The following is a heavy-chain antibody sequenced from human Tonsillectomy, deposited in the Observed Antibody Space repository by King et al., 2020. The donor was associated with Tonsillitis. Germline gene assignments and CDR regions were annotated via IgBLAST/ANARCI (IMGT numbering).Heavy chain of an antibody. CDR1: DGSISSSNYY. V-gene: IGHV4-39*07. Sequence: QLQESGPGLVKPSETLSLTCTVSDGSISSSNYYWGWIRQPPGKGLEWIGSAYYSGSTYYNPSLKSRVTISVDTSKNQFSLKLSSVTAADTAVYYCARNGLVWGRYFDYWGQGTLVTVSS. J-gene: IGHJ4*02. CDR3: ARNGLVWGRYFDY. CDR2: AYYSGST. D-gene: IGHD6-19*01.